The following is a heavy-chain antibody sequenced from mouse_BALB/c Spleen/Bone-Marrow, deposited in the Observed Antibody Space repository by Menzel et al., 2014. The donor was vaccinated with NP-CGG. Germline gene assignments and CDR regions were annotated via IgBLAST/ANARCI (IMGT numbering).Heavy chain of an antibody. Sequence: QVQLQQPGDDLVRPGTSVKVSCKASGYAFTNYLIEWFKQRPGQGLEWIGRINPGIGGTTYNAKFKGKATLTADKSSTTAYMQLNSLTSDDSAVYFCARFTRDYWGQGTTLTVSS. CDR1: GYAFTNYL. CDR2: INPGIGGT. J-gene: IGHJ2*01. V-gene: IGHV1-54*01. CDR3: ARFTRDY.